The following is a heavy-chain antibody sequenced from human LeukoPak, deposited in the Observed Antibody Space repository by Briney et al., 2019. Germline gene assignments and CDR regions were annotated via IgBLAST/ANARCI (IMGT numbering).Heavy chain of an antibody. D-gene: IGHD5-24*01. Sequence: SETLSHTRTVSGGSFSSSTYCWGWIRQPPGEGLEWIGNIYYSENTYYNASLKSGATLSADTSRKLFSLRLTSVTAADTAVYYCAGRRLGGDFDYWGQGIMVTVSS. J-gene: IGHJ4*02. CDR3: AGRRLGGDFDY. CDR1: GGSFSSSTYC. V-gene: IGHV4-39*01. CDR2: IYYSENT.